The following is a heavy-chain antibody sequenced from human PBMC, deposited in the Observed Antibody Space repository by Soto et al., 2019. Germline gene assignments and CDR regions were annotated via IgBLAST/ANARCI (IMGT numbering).Heavy chain of an antibody. V-gene: IGHV1-18*01. D-gene: IGHD3-22*01. J-gene: IGHJ6*02. CDR3: ARGGYYDSSGSRNYYYYGMNV. CDR2: ISAYDGNT. CDR1: GYTFTSYG. Sequence: ASVKVSCKASGYTFTSYGINWVRQAPGQGLEWLGWISAYDGNTNYAQILQGRVSMTTDTSTNTAYMEVGSLRSDDTAVYYCARGGYYDSSGSRNYYYYGMNVWG.